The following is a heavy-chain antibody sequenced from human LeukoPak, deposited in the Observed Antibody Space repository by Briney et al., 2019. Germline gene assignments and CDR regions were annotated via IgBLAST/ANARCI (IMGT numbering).Heavy chain of an antibody. J-gene: IGHJ4*02. CDR1: GFTFSSYA. CDR2: ISSNGGST. Sequence: GGSLRLSCSASGFTFSSYAIHWVRQAPGKGLEYGSAISSNGGSTYYADSVKGRFTISRDNSKNTLYLQMSSLRAEDTAVYYCVKDRGGYSYGYDYYWGQGTLVTVSS. CDR3: VKDRGGYSYGYDYY. V-gene: IGHV3-64D*06. D-gene: IGHD5-18*01.